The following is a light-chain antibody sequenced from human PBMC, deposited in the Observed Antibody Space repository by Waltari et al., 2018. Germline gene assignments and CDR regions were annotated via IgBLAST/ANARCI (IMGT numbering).Light chain of an antibody. CDR1: SGSLSTTSY. CDR3: ALYMGSGIWV. CDR2: KAN. Sequence: QTVVTQEPSLSVSPGGTVTLTCALSSGSLSTTSYATWYQQTPGKAPRTLVYKANARSSGVPYRFSGAILGNRAALTITGAQADDESDYYCALYMGSGIWVFGGGTRLTVL. J-gene: IGLJ3*02. V-gene: IGLV8-61*01.